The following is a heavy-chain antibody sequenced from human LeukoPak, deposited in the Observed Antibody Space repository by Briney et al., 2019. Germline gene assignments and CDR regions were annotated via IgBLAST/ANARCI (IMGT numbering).Heavy chain of an antibody. J-gene: IGHJ4*02. Sequence: KPSETLSLTCTVSGGSISSYYWSWIRQPAGKGLEWIGRIYTRGSTNYNPSLKSRVTMSVDTSKNQFSLKLSSVTAADTAVYYCARGPKGYYDSSGYSYYFDYWGQGTLVTVSS. D-gene: IGHD3-22*01. CDR2: IYTRGST. CDR1: GGSISSYY. V-gene: IGHV4-4*07. CDR3: ARGPKGYYDSSGYSYYFDY.